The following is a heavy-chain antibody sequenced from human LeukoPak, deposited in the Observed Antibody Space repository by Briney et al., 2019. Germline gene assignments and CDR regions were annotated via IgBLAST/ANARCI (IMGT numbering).Heavy chain of an antibody. J-gene: IGHJ5*02. CDR3: AREYSSSWYNWFDP. CDR1: GGSISSFY. Sequence: SETLSLTCSVSGGSISSFYWSWVRQPAGKGLEWIGRISTRGNADYNPSLKSRVTLSVDTSKNQFSLKVSSVTAADTAVYYCAREYSSSWYNWFDPWGQGTLVTVSS. D-gene: IGHD6-13*01. V-gene: IGHV4-4*07. CDR2: ISTRGNA.